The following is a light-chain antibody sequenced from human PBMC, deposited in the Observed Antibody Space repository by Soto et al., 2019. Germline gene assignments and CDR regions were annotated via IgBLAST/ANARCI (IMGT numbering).Light chain of an antibody. CDR2: DVS. CDR3: SSYAGSYTLV. J-gene: IGLJ2*01. V-gene: IGLV2-11*01. CDR1: SNDVGGYNF. Sequence: QSALTQPRSLSGSPGQSVTISCTGTSNDVGGYNFVSWYQQHPGKVPKLFIYDVSRRPSGVPDRFSGSKSGNTASLTISGLQAEDEADYYCSSYAGSYTLVFGGGTQLTVL.